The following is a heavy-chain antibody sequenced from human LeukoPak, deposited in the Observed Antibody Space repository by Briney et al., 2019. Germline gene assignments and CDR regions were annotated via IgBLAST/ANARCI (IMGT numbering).Heavy chain of an antibody. CDR1: GGTFSSYA. CDR2: IIPIFGTA. D-gene: IGHD3-3*01. V-gene: IGHV1-69*06. CDR3: ATAFWSGYSHDAFDI. J-gene: IGHJ3*02. Sequence: SVKVSCKASGGTFSSYAISWVRQAPGQGLEWMGRIIPIFGTANYAQKFQGRVTMTEDTSTDTAYMELSSLRSEDTAVYYCATAFWSGYSHDAFDIWGQGTMVTVSS.